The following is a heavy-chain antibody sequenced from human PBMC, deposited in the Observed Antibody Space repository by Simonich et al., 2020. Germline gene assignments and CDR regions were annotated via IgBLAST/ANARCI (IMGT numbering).Heavy chain of an antibody. D-gene: IGHD6-25*01. J-gene: IGHJ2*01. Sequence: QVQLVQSGAEVKKPGASVKVSCKASGYTFTGYYMHWVRQAPGQGLEWRGWINPNRGGTNYAQKLQGRVTMTRDTSISTAYMELSRLRSDDTAVYYCARGGLGHWYFDLWGRGTLVTVSS. CDR2: INPNRGGT. V-gene: IGHV1-2*02. CDR3: ARGGLGHWYFDL. CDR1: GYTFTGYY.